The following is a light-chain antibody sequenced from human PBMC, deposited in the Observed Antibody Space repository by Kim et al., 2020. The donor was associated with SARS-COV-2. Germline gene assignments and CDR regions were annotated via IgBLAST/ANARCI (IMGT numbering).Light chain of an antibody. J-gene: IGKJ4*01. CDR2: DAS. V-gene: IGKV1-12*01. CDR3: QQANTLPPT. CDR1: RRVGTY. Sequence: GSVGDRVTMSCRASRRVGTYLIWYQQSPGKVPKLLIHDASHLQGGVPSRFSGSGSGTDFTLTINNLQPEDSAVYYCQQANTLPPTFGGGTKVDIK.